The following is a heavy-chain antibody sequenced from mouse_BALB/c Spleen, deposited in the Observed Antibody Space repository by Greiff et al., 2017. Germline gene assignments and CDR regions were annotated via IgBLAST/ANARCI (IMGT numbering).Heavy chain of an antibody. CDR1: GYTFTDYN. CDR3: ARGRYYDYDEGYYAMDY. CDR2: IYPYNGGT. V-gene: IGHV1S29*02. J-gene: IGHJ4*01. Sequence: EVQLQQSGPELVKPGASVKISCKASGYTFTDYNMHWVKQSHGKSLEWIGYIYPYNGGTGYNQKFKSKATLTVDNSSSTAYMELRSLTSEDSAVYYCARGRYYDYDEGYYAMDYWGQGTSVTVSS. D-gene: IGHD2-4*01.